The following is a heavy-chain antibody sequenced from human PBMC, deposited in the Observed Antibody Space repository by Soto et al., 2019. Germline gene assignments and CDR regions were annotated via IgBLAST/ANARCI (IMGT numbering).Heavy chain of an antibody. CDR3: ARDSRDKSPARDPFDP. CDR1: EFIFSTYP. CDR2: ISGGGSNK. D-gene: IGHD2-21*01. V-gene: IGHV3-23*01. J-gene: IGHJ5*02. Sequence: QTGASLRLSCKAFEFIFSTYPMSCVRQAPAKGLEWVSTISGGGSNKYYADSVKGRFTISRDNSKSTLYLQMNTLRAEDKAMYYCARDSRDKSPARDPFDPWGEGTLVTVSS.